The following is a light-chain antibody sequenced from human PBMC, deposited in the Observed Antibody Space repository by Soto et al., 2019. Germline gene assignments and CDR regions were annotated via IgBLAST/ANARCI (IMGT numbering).Light chain of an antibody. CDR1: QDISNY. V-gene: IGKV1-33*01. J-gene: IGKJ5*01. CDR2: DAS. CDR3: QQYDNLPIT. Sequence: DIQMTQSPSSLSASVGDRVTITCQASQDISNYLNWYQQKPGKATKLLIYDASNLETGVPSRFSGSGSATDFTFTISSLQPEDIATYYCQQYDNLPITFGQGTRLEIK.